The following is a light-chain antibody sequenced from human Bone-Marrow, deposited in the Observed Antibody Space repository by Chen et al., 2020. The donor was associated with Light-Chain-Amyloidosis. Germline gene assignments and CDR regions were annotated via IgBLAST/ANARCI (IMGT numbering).Light chain of an antibody. V-gene: IGKV1-5*03. Sequence: DIQMTQSPSTLSASVGDRVTITCRASQSISSWLAWYQQKPGKAPKLLIYKASSLESGVPSRVSGSGSGTEFTLTISSLQPDDFATYYCQQYNSYLIACGQGTRLEIK. J-gene: IGKJ5*01. CDR2: KAS. CDR3: QQYNSYLIA. CDR1: QSISSW.